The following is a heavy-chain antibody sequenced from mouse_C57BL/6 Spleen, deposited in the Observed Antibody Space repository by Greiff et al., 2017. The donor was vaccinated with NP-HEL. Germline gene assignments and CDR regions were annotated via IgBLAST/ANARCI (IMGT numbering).Heavy chain of an antibody. J-gene: IGHJ2*01. CDR3: TREFTTVVPYYFDY. Sequence: VQLQQSGTVLARPGASVKMSCKTSGYTFTSYWMHWVKQRPGQGLEWIGAIYPGNSDTSYNQKFKGKAKLTAVTSASTAYMELSSLTNEDSAVYYCTREFTTVVPYYFDYWGQVTTLTVSS. D-gene: IGHD1-1*01. V-gene: IGHV1-5*01. CDR1: GYTFTSYW. CDR2: IYPGNSDT.